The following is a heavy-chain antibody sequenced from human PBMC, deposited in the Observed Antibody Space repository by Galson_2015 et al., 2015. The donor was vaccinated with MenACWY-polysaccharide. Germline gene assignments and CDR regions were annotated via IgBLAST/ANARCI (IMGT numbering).Heavy chain of an antibody. D-gene: IGHD3-3*01. J-gene: IGHJ5*02. CDR2: IKSKTDGGTT. CDR3: AAYYDFWSGYFAFNNWFDP. V-gene: IGHV3-15*01. Sequence: SLRLSCAASEFTFSIDWMSWVRQAPGKGLEWIGRIKSKTDGGTTDYAAPVKGRFIISRDDSKNTLYLQMNSLKTEATAEYYCAAYYDFWSGYFAFNNWFDPWGQGTLVTVSS. CDR1: EFTFSIDW.